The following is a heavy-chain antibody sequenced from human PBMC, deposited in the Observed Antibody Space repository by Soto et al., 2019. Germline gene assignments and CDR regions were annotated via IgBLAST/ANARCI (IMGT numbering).Heavy chain of an antibody. CDR3: ARDGTRNYINYYGMDV. Sequence: GGSLRLSCAASGFTFSSYEMNWVRQAPGKGLEWVSYISSSGSTIYYADSVKGRFTISRDNAKNSLYLQMNSLRAEDTAVYYCARDGTRNYINYYGMDVWGQGTTVTVS. V-gene: IGHV3-48*03. D-gene: IGHD1-7*01. J-gene: IGHJ6*02. CDR1: GFTFSSYE. CDR2: ISSSGSTI.